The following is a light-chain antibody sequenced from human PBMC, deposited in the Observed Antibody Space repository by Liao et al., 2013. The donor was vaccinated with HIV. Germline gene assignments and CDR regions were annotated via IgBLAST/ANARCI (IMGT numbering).Light chain of an antibody. V-gene: IGLV3-21*01. J-gene: IGLJ2*01. CDR1: NIGGRS. CDR2: NES. Sequence: SYLLTQPSSVSVAPGTTATITCGGDNIGGRSVHWYQHKAGQAPXLVIYNESDRPSGVPERFSGSNSGNTATLTISRVEAGDEADYYCQAWDSSTRVFGGGTKLTVL. CDR3: QAWDSSTRV.